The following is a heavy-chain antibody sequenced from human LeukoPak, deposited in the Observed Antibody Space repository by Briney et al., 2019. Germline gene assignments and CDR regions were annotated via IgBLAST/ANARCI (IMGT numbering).Heavy chain of an antibody. CDR3: AKDDYYDTSGRY. CDR1: GYTFTKNG. V-gene: IGHV1-18*01. Sequence: ASVKVSCKASGYTFTKNGISWVRQAPGQGLEWMGWISPYNGNTNYAQKFQGRVTMTTDTSTSTAHMELRSLRSDDTAVYYCAKDDYYDTSGRYWGQGTLVTASS. D-gene: IGHD3-22*01. J-gene: IGHJ4*02. CDR2: ISPYNGNT.